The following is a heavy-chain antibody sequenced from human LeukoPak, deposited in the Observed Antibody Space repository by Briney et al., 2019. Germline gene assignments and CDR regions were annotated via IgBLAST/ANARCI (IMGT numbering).Heavy chain of an antibody. J-gene: IGHJ3*02. CDR3: AKVGVVPAAIDAFDI. Sequence: PGGSLRLSCAASGFTFSSYGMHWVRQAPGKGLEWVAFIRYDGSNKYYADSVKGRFTISRDNSKNTLYLQMNSLRAEDTAVYYCAKVGVVPAAIDAFDIWGQGTMVTVSS. D-gene: IGHD2-2*01. CDR2: IRYDGSNK. V-gene: IGHV3-30*02. CDR1: GFTFSSYG.